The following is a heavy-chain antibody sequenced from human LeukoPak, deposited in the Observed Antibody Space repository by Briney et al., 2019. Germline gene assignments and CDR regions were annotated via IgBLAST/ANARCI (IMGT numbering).Heavy chain of an antibody. J-gene: IGHJ5*02. Sequence: SVEVSCKASGGTFSSYAISWVRQAPGQGLEWMGRIIPILGIANYAQKFQGRVTITADKSTSTAYMELSSLRSEDTAVYYCARFTAAVIHWFDPWGQGTLVTVSS. CDR2: IIPILGIA. D-gene: IGHD6-13*01. CDR1: GGTFSSYA. V-gene: IGHV1-69*04. CDR3: ARFTAAVIHWFDP.